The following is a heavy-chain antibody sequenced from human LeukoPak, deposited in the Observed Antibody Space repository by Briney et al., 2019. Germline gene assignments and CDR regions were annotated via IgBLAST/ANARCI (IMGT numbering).Heavy chain of an antibody. CDR3: ARDPDRYYYGSRGLFDY. CDR1: GFTFSSYA. CDR2: IKEAGSEK. J-gene: IGHJ4*02. V-gene: IGHV3-7*03. Sequence: PGGSLRLSCAASGFTFSSYAMSWVRQAPGKGLEWVANIKEAGSEKYYVDSVKGRFTISRDNAKNSLYLQMNSLRAEDTAVYYCARDPDRYYYGSRGLFDYWGQGILVTVSS. D-gene: IGHD3-22*01.